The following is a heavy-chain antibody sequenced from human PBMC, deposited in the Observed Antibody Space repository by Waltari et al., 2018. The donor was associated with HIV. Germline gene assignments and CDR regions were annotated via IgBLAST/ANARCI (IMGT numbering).Heavy chain of an antibody. CDR3: VRSDDDGDS. CDR1: GFVRSRFG. D-gene: IGHD3-16*01. Sequence: VHLVESGGGVVQPGGSLRLTCEVSGFVRSRFGMHGGRKAPGKGLEWVAIIWTDGRRANYGNSVRGRFTISRDNYKNTVFLEMNSLTEEDTAMYFCVRSDDDGDSWGQGTRVTVSS. CDR2: IWTDGRRA. V-gene: IGHV3-NL1*01. J-gene: IGHJ5*02.